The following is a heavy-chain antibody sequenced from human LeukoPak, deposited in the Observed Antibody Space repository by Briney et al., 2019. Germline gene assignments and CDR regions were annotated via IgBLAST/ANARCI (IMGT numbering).Heavy chain of an antibody. CDR3: ARGLARKGYYYDSSGYTPGDY. CDR1: GFTLTELS. V-gene: IGHV1-24*01. CDR2: FDSEDGET. J-gene: IGHJ4*02. Sequence: GASVKVSCKVSGFTLTELSMHWVRQAPGKGLEWMGGFDSEDGETIYAQKFQGRVTMTEDTSTDTAYMELSSLRSEDTAVYYCARGLARKGYYYDSSGYTPGDYWGQGTLVTVSS. D-gene: IGHD3-22*01.